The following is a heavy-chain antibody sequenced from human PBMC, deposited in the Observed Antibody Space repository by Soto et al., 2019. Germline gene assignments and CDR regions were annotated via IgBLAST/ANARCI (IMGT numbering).Heavy chain of an antibody. CDR3: ARYIPGVRYYGMDV. V-gene: IGHV3-23*01. CDR1: GFTFSSYA. J-gene: IGHJ6*02. CDR2: IGESGTPT. Sequence: PGGSLRLSCAASGFTFSSYAMKWVRQAPGKGLEWVSLIGESGTPTYYADSVKGRFAISRDNSGNTLFLEMYSLRAEDTAVYYCARYIPGVRYYGMDVWGQGTTVTVSS. D-gene: IGHD5-18*01.